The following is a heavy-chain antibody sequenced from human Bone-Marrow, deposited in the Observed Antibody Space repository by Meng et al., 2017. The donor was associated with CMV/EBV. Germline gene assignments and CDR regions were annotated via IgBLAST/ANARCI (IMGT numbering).Heavy chain of an antibody. V-gene: IGHV4-39*07. J-gene: IGHJ6*02. CDR1: GGSISGSSYY. Sequence: SETLSLTCNVSGGSISGSSYYWGWIRQPPGKELEWVGNIYYSGTTYYNPSPSLKSRVTISIDTSKNQFSLKLSSVTAADTAVYYCARSDYSNLYYGMDVWGQGTTVTVSS. CDR3: ARSDYSNLYYGMDV. D-gene: IGHD4-11*01. CDR2: IYYSGTT.